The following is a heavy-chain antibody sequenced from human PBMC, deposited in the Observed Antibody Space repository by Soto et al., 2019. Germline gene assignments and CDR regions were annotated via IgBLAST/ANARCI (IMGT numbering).Heavy chain of an antibody. D-gene: IGHD5-18*01. V-gene: IGHV1-3*01. CDR3: AKKGGYSYSVHADYFDY. Sequence: ASVKVSCKASGYTFINYALHWVRQDPGQSLEWMGWIHAGGGDSKASQKFQGRVTFSRDTSANTAYMELSSLTSEDTAVYYCAKKGGYSYSVHADYFDYWGQGTLVTVSS. CDR2: IHAGGGDS. J-gene: IGHJ4*02. CDR1: GYTFINYA.